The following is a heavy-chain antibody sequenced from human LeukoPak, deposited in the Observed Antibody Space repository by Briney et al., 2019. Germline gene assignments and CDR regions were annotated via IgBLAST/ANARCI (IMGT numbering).Heavy chain of an antibody. D-gene: IGHD5-18*01. Sequence: PSETLSLTCTVSGASIRSNYWSWIRQPPGKGLEWIGYMYNSGNTDFNPSLKSRVTISLDTSKNQFSLKVTSVTAADTAVYYCARTMSGSYGLDYWGQGILVTVSS. CDR3: ARTMSGSYGLDY. V-gene: IGHV4-59*01. CDR2: MYNSGNT. CDR1: GASIRSNY. J-gene: IGHJ4*02.